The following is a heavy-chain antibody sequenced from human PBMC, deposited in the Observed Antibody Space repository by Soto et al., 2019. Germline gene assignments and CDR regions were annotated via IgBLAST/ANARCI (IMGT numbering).Heavy chain of an antibody. V-gene: IGHV1-69*01. Sequence: QVQLVQSGAEVQKPGSSVKVSCKASGGTFSSYAISWVRQAPGQGLEWMGGIIPSFGTANYAQKFQGRVTITADESTSTADMELSSLRSEDTAVYYCARAPHRGPKAYYFDYWGQGTLVTVSS. CDR2: IIPSFGTA. CDR3: ARAPHRGPKAYYFDY. J-gene: IGHJ4*02. CDR1: GGTFSSYA.